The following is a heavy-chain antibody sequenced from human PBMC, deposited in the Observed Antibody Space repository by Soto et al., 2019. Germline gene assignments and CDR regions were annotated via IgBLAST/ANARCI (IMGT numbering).Heavy chain of an antibody. CDR1: GYTFTSYG. J-gene: IGHJ6*02. CDR3: ARAGNGSYHYYYYGMDV. CDR2: IIPFYGNA. V-gene: IGHV1-18*01. Sequence: ASVKVSCKASGYTFTSYGISWVQQAPGQGLEWMGWIIPFYGNANYAQKLQGRGTMTTDESTSTAYMELSSLRSEDTAVYYCARAGNGSYHYYYYGMDVWGQGTTVTVSS. D-gene: IGHD1-26*01.